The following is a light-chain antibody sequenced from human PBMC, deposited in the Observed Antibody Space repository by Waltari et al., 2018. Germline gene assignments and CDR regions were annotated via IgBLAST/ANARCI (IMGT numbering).Light chain of an antibody. V-gene: IGKV3-15*01. CDR2: DAS. J-gene: IGKJ2*01. CDR3: QQYNYYYT. CDR1: QSVSSN. Sequence: EIVMTQSPATLSVSPGERATLSCRASQSVSSNLAWYQQKPGQAPRLFMYDASTRATGISARFSGSGSGTEFTLTISSVQSEDFAVYFWQQYNYYYTFGQGTKLEIK.